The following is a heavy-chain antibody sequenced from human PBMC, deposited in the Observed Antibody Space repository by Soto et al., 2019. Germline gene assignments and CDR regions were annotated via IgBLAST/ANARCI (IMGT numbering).Heavy chain of an antibody. CDR2: IYYSGST. D-gene: IGHD2-15*01. J-gene: IGHJ6*03. V-gene: IGHV4-39*01. CDR3: ARHAGCGNARKDYYYYYYMYV. CDR1: GGSISSSSYY. Sequence: SETLSLTCTVSGGSISSSSYYWGWIRQPPGKGLEWIGSIYYSGSTYYNPSLKSRVTISVDTSKNQFSLKLSSVTAADTAVYYCARHAGCGNARKDYYYYYYMYVWGQGTTVPVSS.